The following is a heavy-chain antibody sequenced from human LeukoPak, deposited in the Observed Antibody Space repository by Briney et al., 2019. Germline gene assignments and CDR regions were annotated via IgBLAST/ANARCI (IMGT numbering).Heavy chain of an antibody. CDR2: ISAYNGNT. J-gene: IGHJ3*02. CDR3: ARDQSVRLLQTSSTYFKHVFAI. V-gene: IGHV1-18*01. CDR1: GYTFTNYG. D-gene: IGHD6-13*01. Sequence: GASVKVSCKTSGYTFTNYGISWVRQAPGLGLEWLGWISAYNGNTNYAQKVQGRVTMTTDTSTSTAYMELRSLRFDDTAVYYCARDQSVRLLQTSSTYFKHVFAIWGQGSMVTVSS.